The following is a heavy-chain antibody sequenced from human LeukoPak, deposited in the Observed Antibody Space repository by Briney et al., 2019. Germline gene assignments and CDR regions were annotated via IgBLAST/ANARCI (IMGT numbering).Heavy chain of an antibody. V-gene: IGHV1-18*01. CDR2: ISAYKGNT. CDR1: GYTFTSYG. J-gene: IGHJ4*02. CDR3: ASGVDTAMELDY. Sequence: ASVKVSCKASGYTFTSYGISWVRQAPGQGLEWMGWISAYKGNTNYAQKLQGRVTMTTDTSTSTAYMELRSLRSDDTAVYYCASGVDTAMELDYWGQGTLVTVSS. D-gene: IGHD5-18*01.